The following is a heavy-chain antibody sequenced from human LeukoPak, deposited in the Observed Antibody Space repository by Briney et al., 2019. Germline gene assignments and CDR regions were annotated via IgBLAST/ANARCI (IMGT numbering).Heavy chain of an antibody. CDR3: ARGATGTTFYHRLDP. CDR1: GGTFSSYA. D-gene: IGHD1-7*01. J-gene: IGHJ5*02. V-gene: IGHV1-69*05. CDR2: IIPTYRTP. Sequence: ASVKVSCKASGGTFSSYAISWVRQAPGQGLEWMGGIIPTYRTPTYAERFQGRVTITTDDSTSTVYMEVSSLRSEDTAVYYCARGATGTTFYHRLDPWGQGTLVTVSS.